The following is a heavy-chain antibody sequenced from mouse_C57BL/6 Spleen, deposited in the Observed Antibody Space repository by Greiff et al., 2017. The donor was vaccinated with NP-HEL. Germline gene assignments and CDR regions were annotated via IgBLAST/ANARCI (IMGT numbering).Heavy chain of an antibody. CDR1: GYAFSSYW. Sequence: QVQLQQPGAELVKPGASVKISCKASGYAFSSYWMNWVKQRPGKGLEWIGQIYPGDGDTNYNGKFKGKATLTADKSSSTAYMQLSSLTSEDSAVYFCARRNPYGSSYFDYWGQGTTLTVSS. D-gene: IGHD1-1*01. J-gene: IGHJ2*01. CDR3: ARRNPYGSSYFDY. CDR2: IYPGDGDT. V-gene: IGHV1-80*01.